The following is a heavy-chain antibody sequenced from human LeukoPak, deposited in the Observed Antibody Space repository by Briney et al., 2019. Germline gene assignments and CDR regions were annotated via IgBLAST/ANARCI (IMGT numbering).Heavy chain of an antibody. CDR3: ARVEGLLLTLDY. J-gene: IGHJ4*02. Sequence: GGSLRLSCAASGFTFSSYGMHWVRQAPGKGLEWVAVIWYDGSNKYYADSVKGRFTISRDNSKNTLYLQMNSLRAEDTAVYYCARVEGLLLTLDYWGQGTLVTVSS. D-gene: IGHD3-10*01. CDR2: IWYDGSNK. V-gene: IGHV3-33*01. CDR1: GFTFSSYG.